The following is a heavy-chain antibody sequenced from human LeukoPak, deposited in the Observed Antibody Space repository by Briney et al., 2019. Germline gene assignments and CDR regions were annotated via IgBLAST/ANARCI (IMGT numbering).Heavy chain of an antibody. CDR3: AKWVATIGAFDI. J-gene: IGHJ3*02. D-gene: IGHD5-12*01. CDR2: ISWNSGSI. Sequence: PGRSLRLSCAASGFTFDDYAMHWVRQAPGKGLEWVSGISWNSGSIGYADSVKGRFTISRDNAKNSLYLQMNSLRAEDTALYYCAKWVATIGAFDIWGQGTMVTVSS. V-gene: IGHV3-9*01. CDR1: GFTFDDYA.